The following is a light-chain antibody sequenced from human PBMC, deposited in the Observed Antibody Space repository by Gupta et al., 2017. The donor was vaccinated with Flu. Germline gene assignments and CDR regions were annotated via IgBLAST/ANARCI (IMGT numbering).Light chain of an antibody. CDR3: QVWDSSDDHVA. Sequence: SYVLTQPPSVPVAPGKPARLTSGGNNLGIKSVQWYQQKPGQAPVLVVHDDSDRPSGIPERFSGSNSENTATLTIRRVEAGDEADYYCQVWDSSDDHVAFGGGTKLTVL. CDR2: DDS. CDR1: NLGIKS. V-gene: IGLV3-21*03. J-gene: IGLJ2*01.